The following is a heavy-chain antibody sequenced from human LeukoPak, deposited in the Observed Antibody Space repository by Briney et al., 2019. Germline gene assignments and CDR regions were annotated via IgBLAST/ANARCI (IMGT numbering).Heavy chain of an antibody. CDR3: ARGISDSSGYYVGYYFDY. CDR1: GYSISSGYY. J-gene: IGHJ4*02. V-gene: IGHV4-38-2*02. D-gene: IGHD3-22*01. CDR2: IYHSGST. Sequence: PSETLSLTCTVSGYSISSGYYWGWIRQPPGKGLEWIGSIYHSGSTYYNLSLKSRVTISVDTSKNQFSLKLSSVTAADTAVYYCARGISDSSGYYVGYYFDYWGQGTLVTVSS.